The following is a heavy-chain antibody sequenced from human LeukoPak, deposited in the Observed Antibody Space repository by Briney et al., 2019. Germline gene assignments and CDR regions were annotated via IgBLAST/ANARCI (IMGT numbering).Heavy chain of an antibody. CDR3: ARDNFGFDY. CDR2: LWSDGSNK. CDR1: GFTFSSYG. V-gene: IGHV3-33*01. Sequence: GGSLRLSCAASGFTFSSYGMHWVRQAPGKGLEWVAVLWSDGSNKYYADSVKGRFTISRDNSKNTLYLQMNSLRAEDTAVFYYARDNFGFDYWGQGTQVTVSS. J-gene: IGHJ4*02. D-gene: IGHD1-20*01.